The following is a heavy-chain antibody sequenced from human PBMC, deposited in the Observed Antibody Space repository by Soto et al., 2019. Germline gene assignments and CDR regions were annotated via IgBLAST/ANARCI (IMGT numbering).Heavy chain of an antibody. CDR1: SGSISSSNW. CDR3: VRVEGYSSGLYIPEYFQH. D-gene: IGHD6-19*01. Sequence: QVQLQESGPGLVKPSGTLSLTCAVSSGSISSSNWWSWVRQPPGKGLEWIGEIYHSGSTNYNPSLKSRVTISVDKSKNQFSLKLSSVTAADTAVYYCVRVEGYSSGLYIPEYFQHWGQGTLVTVSS. CDR2: IYHSGST. J-gene: IGHJ1*01. V-gene: IGHV4-4*02.